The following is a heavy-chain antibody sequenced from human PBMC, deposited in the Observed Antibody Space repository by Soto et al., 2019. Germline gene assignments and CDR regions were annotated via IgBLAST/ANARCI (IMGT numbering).Heavy chain of an antibody. Sequence: QVQLVQSGAEVKKPGSSVKVSCKTSGGAFSKYAITWVRQAPGQGLEWMGGIIPMFRTSDYAQKFQGRVTITADESTNTVDMELGSLIPDDTAVYYCARDRGFTTTPYYYHDMDVWGQGTTVTVSS. CDR2: IIPMFRTS. D-gene: IGHD2-15*01. CDR3: ARDRGFTTTPYYYHDMDV. V-gene: IGHV1-69*12. J-gene: IGHJ6*02. CDR1: GGAFSKYA.